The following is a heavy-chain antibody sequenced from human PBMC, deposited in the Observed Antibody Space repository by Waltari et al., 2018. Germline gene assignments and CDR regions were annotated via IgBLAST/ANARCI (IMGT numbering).Heavy chain of an antibody. D-gene: IGHD6-19*01. CDR1: GFSPSTSGAA. Sequence: QITLEESGPTVVAPTPTLTLTCPFSGFSPSTSGAAVGWIRQPPGEALEWLALILWDDGKVYSPSLKTRVTVTKDTSQNQVVLTMTGMESMDTATYYCVHRQSGGFYHFWGQGALVTVSS. CDR3: VHRQSGGFYHF. J-gene: IGHJ1*01. V-gene: IGHV2-5*02. CDR2: ILWDDGK.